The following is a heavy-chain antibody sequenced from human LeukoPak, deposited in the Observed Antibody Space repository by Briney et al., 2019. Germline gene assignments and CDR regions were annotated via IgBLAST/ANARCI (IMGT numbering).Heavy chain of an antibody. D-gene: IGHD6-19*01. CDR2: ISYNENT. V-gene: IGHV4-59*08. CDR3: ATWYTSGWHAFDT. CDR1: GGSFSGYY. J-gene: IGHJ3*02. Sequence: PSETLSLTCAVYGGSFSGYYWSWIRQPPGKGLEWIGYISYNENTSYNPSLKSRVSITVDTSKNQFSLNLRSVTAADTAVYYCATWYTSGWHAFDTWGQGTMVTVSS.